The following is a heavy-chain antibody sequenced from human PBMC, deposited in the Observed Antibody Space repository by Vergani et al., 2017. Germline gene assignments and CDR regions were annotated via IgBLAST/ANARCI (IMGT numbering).Heavy chain of an antibody. D-gene: IGHD5-12*01. CDR2: VSGCSAPP. J-gene: IGHJ4*02. CDR3: AKGSRGYTEYFFDD. V-gene: IGHV3-23*01. CDR1: GFSFTGYA. Sequence: EVQLLESGGGLVQPGGSLRLSCEASGFSFTGYAMSWARQAPGKGLEWVSSVSGCSAPPHYADSVKGRFIISRNNSKNTLHLETNSLRADDTAVYYCAKGSRGYTEYFFDDWGQGTLDTVSS.